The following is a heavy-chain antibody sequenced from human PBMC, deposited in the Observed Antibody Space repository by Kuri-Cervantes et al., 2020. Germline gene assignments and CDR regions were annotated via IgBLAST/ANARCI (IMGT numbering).Heavy chain of an antibody. Sequence: GGSLRLSCAASGFTFSSYGMHWGRQAPGKGLEWVAVISYDGSNKYYADSVKGRFTISRDNSKNTLYLQMNSLRAEDTAVYYCARTKYNWNYGYMDVWGKGTTVTVSS. CDR1: GFTFSSYG. CDR2: ISYDGSNK. D-gene: IGHD1-7*01. V-gene: IGHV3-30*05. CDR3: ARTKYNWNYGYMDV. J-gene: IGHJ6*03.